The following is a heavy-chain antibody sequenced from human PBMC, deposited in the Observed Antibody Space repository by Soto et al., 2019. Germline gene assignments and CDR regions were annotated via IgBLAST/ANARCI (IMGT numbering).Heavy chain of an antibody. CDR1: GGSISSYF. V-gene: IGHV4-59*08. CDR3: ARQVSSAWPPYYYDMDV. D-gene: IGHD6-25*01. J-gene: IGHJ6*02. CDR2: IHYSGST. Sequence: AETLSLTCTVSGGSISSYFWSWIRQPPGRGLEWIGHIHYSGSTNYNPSLKSRVTISVDTSKNQVSLKLSSVTAADTAMYFCARQVSSAWPPYYYDMDVWGQGTTVTVSS.